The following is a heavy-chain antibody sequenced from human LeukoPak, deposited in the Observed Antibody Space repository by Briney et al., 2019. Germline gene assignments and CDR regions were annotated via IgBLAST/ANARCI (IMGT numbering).Heavy chain of an antibody. CDR3: AKGQYYYGSGSDY. CDR2: IRYDGSNK. Sequence: GGSLRLSCAASGFTFSSYGMHWVRQAPGKGLEWVAFIRYDGSNKYYADSVKGRFTISRDNSKNTLYLQMNSLRGEGTAVYYCAKGQYYYGSGSDYWGQGTLVTVSS. V-gene: IGHV3-30*02. CDR1: GFTFSSYG. D-gene: IGHD3-10*01. J-gene: IGHJ4*02.